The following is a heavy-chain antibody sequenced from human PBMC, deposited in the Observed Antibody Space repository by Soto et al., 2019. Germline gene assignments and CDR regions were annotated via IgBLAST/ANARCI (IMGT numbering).Heavy chain of an antibody. CDR1: GYTFTGYY. J-gene: IGHJ5*02. D-gene: IGHD3-22*01. CDR3: ARDMRTYYYDSSGYWFGP. CDR2: INPNSGGT. V-gene: IGHV1-2*02. Sequence: ASVKVSCKASGYTFTGYYMHWVRQAPGQGLEWMGWINPNSGGTNYAQKFQGRVTMTRDTSISTAYMELSRLRSDDTAVYYCARDMRTYYYDSSGYWFGPWGQGTLVTVSS.